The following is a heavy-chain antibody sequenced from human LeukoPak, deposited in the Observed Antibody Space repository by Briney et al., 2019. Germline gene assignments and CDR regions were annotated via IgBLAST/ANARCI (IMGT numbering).Heavy chain of an antibody. J-gene: IGHJ4*02. Sequence: ASVKVSCKASGYTFTGYYMHWVRQAPGQGLEWMGWINPNSGGTNYAQKFQGRVTITRDTSASTAYMELSSLRSEDTAVYYCARASGRLRGVYYDSSGYYGYWGQGTLVTVSS. CDR1: GYTFTGYY. CDR3: ARASGRLRGVYYDSSGYYGY. CDR2: INPNSGGT. V-gene: IGHV1-2*02. D-gene: IGHD3-22*01.